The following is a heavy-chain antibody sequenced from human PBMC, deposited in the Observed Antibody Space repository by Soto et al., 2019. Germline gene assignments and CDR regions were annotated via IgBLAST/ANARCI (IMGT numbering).Heavy chain of an antibody. CDR1: EFSFGDYA. CDR3: PRWYSTRSKYPHQAMDV. CDR2: IRGKAYGGAV. Sequence: GGSLRLSCTGSEFSFGDYAMTWVRQAQGKGLEWVACIRGKAYGGAVEYAASVKGRFTISRDDSKSIAYLQMDSLKREDSGVYSCPRWYSTRSKYPHQAMDVWGQGTTVTVSS. J-gene: IGHJ6*02. D-gene: IGHD1-26*01. V-gene: IGHV3-49*04.